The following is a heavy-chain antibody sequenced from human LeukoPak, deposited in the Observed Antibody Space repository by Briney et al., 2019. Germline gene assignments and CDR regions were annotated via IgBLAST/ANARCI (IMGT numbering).Heavy chain of an antibody. CDR1: GFSFDDYA. D-gene: IGHD2-21*02. V-gene: IGHV3-9*01. J-gene: IGHJ4*02. CDR2: ISWNSDNI. CDR3: ARVPRKVTADIDY. Sequence: PGGSLRLSCAVSGFSFDDYAMHWIRQVPGKGLEWVSGISWNSDNIGYADSVKGRFTTSRDNSKNTVYLQMNNLRAEDTAMYYCARVPRKVTADIDYWGQGTLVTVSS.